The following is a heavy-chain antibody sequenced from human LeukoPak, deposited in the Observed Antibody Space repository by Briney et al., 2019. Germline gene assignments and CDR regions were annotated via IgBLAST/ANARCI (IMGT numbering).Heavy chain of an antibody. D-gene: IGHD6-13*01. J-gene: IGHJ3*02. V-gene: IGHV3-74*01. Sequence: GGSLRLSCAASGFTFSSYWMHWVRQVPGKGLVWVSSINSDGSSTSYADSVKGRFTISRDNAKNSLYLQMNSLRAEDTAVYYCARAWWSPSSWGAFDIWGQGTMVTVSS. CDR3: ARAWWSPSSWGAFDI. CDR1: GFTFSSYW. CDR2: INSDGSST.